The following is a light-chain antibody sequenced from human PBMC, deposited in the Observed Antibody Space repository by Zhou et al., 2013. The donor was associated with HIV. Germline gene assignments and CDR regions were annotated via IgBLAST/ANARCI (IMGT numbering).Light chain of an antibody. J-gene: IGLJ2*01. Sequence: QSALTQPASVSGSPGQSITISCTGTSSDVGGYNYVSWYQQHPGKAPKLMIYDVSNRPSGISNRFSGSKSDSTASLTISGLQAEDEADYYCSSYTSSSTLVFGGGTQADRP. CDR3: SSYTSSSTLV. CDR2: DVS. CDR1: SSDVGGYNY. V-gene: IGLV2-14*03.